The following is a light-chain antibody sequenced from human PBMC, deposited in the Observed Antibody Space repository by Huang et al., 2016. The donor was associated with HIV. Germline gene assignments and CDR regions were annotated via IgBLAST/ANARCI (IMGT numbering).Light chain of an antibody. CDR2: DAS. J-gene: IGKJ5*01. V-gene: IGKV3-11*01. CDR3: QQRGDWPIT. Sequence: EILLKQSPATLSLSPGDGATLSCKASQSVSNYLAWYQQRPGQAPRLLIFDASNRANGIPARFSGRGSGTDFTLTISSLEPSDFAVYYCQQRGDWPITFGQGTRLEVK. CDR1: QSVSNY.